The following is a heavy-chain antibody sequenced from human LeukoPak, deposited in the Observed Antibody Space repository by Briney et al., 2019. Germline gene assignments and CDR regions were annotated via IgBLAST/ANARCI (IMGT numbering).Heavy chain of an antibody. J-gene: IGHJ4*02. V-gene: IGHV3-30-3*01. CDR1: GFNLRNYF. D-gene: IGHD6-13*01. Sequence: GTSLRLSCIASGFNLRNYFMHWVRQAPGKGLEWVAFVSSDESVKYYADSVKGRFTVSRDDSENTLYLQMNSLRPEDTALYYCVREDLVGTEAGQVKFDFWGQGTLVTVSS. CDR3: VREDLVGTEAGQVKFDF. CDR2: VSSDESVK.